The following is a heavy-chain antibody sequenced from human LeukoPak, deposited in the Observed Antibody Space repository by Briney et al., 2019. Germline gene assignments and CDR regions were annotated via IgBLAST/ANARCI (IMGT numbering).Heavy chain of an antibody. CDR3: ARSFSDNFFFQN. CDR1: GGSFSGYY. Sequence: SETLSLTCAVYGGSFSGYYWSWIRQPPGKGLEWIAEINHSENTNYNPSLKSRVTVSVDASKKQFSLNLSSVTAADTAVYYCARSFSDNFFFQNWGQGTLVTVSS. V-gene: IGHV4-34*01. CDR2: INHSENT. J-gene: IGHJ4*02. D-gene: IGHD1-1*01.